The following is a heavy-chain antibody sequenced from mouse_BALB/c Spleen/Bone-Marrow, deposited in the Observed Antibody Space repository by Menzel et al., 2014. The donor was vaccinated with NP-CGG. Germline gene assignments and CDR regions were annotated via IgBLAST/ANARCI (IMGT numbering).Heavy chain of an antibody. J-gene: IGHJ4*01. CDR1: GFNIKDTY. D-gene: IGHD4-1*01. CDR3: ARWEYYAMDY. CDR2: IDPANGNT. Sequence: EVQLVESGAELVKPGASVKLSCTASGFNIKDTYMHWVKQRPEQGLEWIGRIDPANGNTKYDLKFQGKATITADTSSNTAYLQLSSLTPEDTAVYYCARWEYYAMDYWGQGTSVTVSS. V-gene: IGHV14-3*02.